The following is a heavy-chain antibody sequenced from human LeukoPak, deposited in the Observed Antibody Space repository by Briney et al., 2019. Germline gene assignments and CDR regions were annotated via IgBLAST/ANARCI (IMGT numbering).Heavy chain of an antibody. J-gene: IGHJ5*02. V-gene: IGHV4-4*07. CDR2: IYASGST. CDR3: ARDQGGYLSWFDP. Sequence: SETLSLTCTVSGGSISSYYWSRIRQPAGKGLEWIGRIYASGSTHYNPSLKSRVTMSVDTSKKQFSLNLGSVTAADTAVYYCARDQGGYLSWFDPGGQETLVTVSS. CDR1: GGSISSYY. D-gene: IGHD1-26*01.